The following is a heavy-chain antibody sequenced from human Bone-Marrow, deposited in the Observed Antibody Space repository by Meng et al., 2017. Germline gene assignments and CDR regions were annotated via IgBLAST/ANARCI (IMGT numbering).Heavy chain of an antibody. V-gene: IGHV4-39*01. J-gene: IGHJ5*02. Sequence: QLQLQESGPGLVKPSETLSLTCTVSGGSISSSSYYWGWIRQPPGKGLEWIGNIHYSGMMYYNPSLRSRITIPVDTSRNQFSLNLNSVTAADTAVYYCARQARYYDFRVDPWGQGSLVTVSS. D-gene: IGHD3-3*01. CDR1: GGSISSSSYY. CDR2: IHYSGMM. CDR3: ARQARYYDFRVDP.